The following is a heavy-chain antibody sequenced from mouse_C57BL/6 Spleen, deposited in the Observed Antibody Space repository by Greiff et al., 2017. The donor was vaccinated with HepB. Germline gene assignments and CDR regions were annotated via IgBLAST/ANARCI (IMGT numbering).Heavy chain of an antibody. J-gene: IGHJ2*01. D-gene: IGHD4-1*01. V-gene: IGHV1-69*01. CDR1: GYTFTSYW. CDR2: IDPSDSYT. Sequence: QVQLQQPGAELVMPGASVKLSCKASGYTFTSYWMHWVKQRPGQGLEWIGEIDPSDSYTNYNQKFKGKSTLTVDKSSSTAYMQLSSLTSEDSAVYYCASHWDYWGQGTTLTVSS. CDR3: ASHWDY.